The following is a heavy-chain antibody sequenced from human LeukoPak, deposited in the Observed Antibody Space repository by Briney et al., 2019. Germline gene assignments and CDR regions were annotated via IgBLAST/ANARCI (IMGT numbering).Heavy chain of an antibody. Sequence: SETLSLTCTVSGGSISSYYWSWIRQPAGKGLEWIGRIYTSGSTNYNPSLKSRVTMSVHTSKNQFSLKLRSVTAADTAVYYCARAKPRNQGYYGSGSPNWFDPWGQGTLVTVSS. CDR3: ARAKPRNQGYYGSGSPNWFDP. CDR1: GGSISSYY. CDR2: IYTSGST. J-gene: IGHJ5*02. D-gene: IGHD3-10*01. V-gene: IGHV4-4*07.